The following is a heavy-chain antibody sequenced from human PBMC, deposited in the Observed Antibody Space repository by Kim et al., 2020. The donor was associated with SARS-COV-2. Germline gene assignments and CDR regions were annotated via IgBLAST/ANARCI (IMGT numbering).Heavy chain of an antibody. J-gene: IGHJ5*02. CDR3: ARDSGVAAAGNPWFDP. Sequence: SETLSLTCAVYGGSFSGYYWSWIRQPPGKGLEWIGEINHSGSTNYNPSLKSRVTISVDTSKNQFSLKLSSVTAADTAVYYCARDSGVAAAGNPWFDPWGQGTLVTVSS. CDR2: INHSGST. CDR1: GGSFSGYY. V-gene: IGHV4-34*01. D-gene: IGHD6-13*01.